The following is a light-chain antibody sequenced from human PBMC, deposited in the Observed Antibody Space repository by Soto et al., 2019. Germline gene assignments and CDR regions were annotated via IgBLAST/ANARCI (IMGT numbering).Light chain of an antibody. CDR1: QSISSY. CDR2: DAS. V-gene: IGKV3-11*01. J-gene: IGKJ5*01. Sequence: EIVLTQSPVTLSLSPGERATLSCRASQSISSYLAWYQQKPGQAPRLLIYDASNRATDIPARFSGSGSGTDFTLTISSLEPEDFAVYYCQQRSNWPRGTFGQETRLEIK. CDR3: QQRSNWPRGT.